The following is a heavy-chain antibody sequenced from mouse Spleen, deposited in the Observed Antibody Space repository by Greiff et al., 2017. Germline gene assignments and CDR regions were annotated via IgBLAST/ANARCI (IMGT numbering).Heavy chain of an antibody. CDR1: GFSLTSYG. V-gene: IGHV2-2*01. Sequence: QVQLQQSGPGLVQPSQSLSITCTVSGFSLTSYGVHWVRQSPGKGLEWLGVIWSGGSTDYNAAFISRLSISKDNSKSQVFFKMNSLQADDTAIYYCARKTRDSSGPSWFAYWGQGTLVTVSA. D-gene: IGHD3-2*01. CDR2: IWSGGST. CDR3: ARKTRDSSGPSWFAY. J-gene: IGHJ3*01.